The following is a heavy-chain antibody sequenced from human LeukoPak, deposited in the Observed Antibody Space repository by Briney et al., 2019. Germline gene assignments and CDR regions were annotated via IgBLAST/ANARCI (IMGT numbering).Heavy chain of an antibody. CDR3: ARHVISTSWPDAFDI. D-gene: IGHD2-2*01. CDR2: IYPGDSDT. Sequence: VESLKISCKGSGYSFTSYWIGWVRQMPGKGLEWMGIIYPGDSDTRYSPSFQGQVTISADKSISTAYLQWSSLKASDTAMYYCARHVISTSWPDAFDIWGQGTMVTVSS. V-gene: IGHV5-51*01. CDR1: GYSFTSYW. J-gene: IGHJ3*02.